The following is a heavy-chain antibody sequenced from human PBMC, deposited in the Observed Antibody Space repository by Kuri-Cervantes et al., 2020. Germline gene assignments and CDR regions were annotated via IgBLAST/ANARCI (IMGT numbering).Heavy chain of an antibody. D-gene: IGHD2-21*01. Sequence: GESLKISCAASGFTFSSYAMHWVRQAPGKGLEWVAVISYDGSNKYYADPVKGRFTISRDNSKNTLYLQMNSLRAEDTAVYYCARDHQVFSYYYGMDVWGQGTTVTVSS. CDR2: ISYDGSNK. CDR1: GFTFSSYA. V-gene: IGHV3-30-3*01. CDR3: ARDHQVFSYYYGMDV. J-gene: IGHJ6*02.